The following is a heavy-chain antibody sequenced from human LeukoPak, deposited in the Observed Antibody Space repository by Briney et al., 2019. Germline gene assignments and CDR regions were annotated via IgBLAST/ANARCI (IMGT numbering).Heavy chain of an antibody. CDR2: FYHSGST. D-gene: IGHD3-10*01. V-gene: IGHV4-31*03. CDR1: GGSISSGGYY. CDR3: ARGSGDSGSSLHY. Sequence: SETESLTCTGSGGSISSGGYYWSWIRQHPGKGLEWIGYFYHSGSTYYNPSLQSRVTISVDTSKNQFSLKLSSVSAADTAVYYCARGSGDSGSSLHYWGQGTLVTVSS. J-gene: IGHJ4*02.